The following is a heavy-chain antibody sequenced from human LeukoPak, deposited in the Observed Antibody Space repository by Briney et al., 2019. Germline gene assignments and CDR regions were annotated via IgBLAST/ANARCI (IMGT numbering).Heavy chain of an antibody. CDR2: ISGGGDNT. J-gene: IGHJ4*02. Sequence: GGSLRLSCAASGFTFNDYAMNWVRQAPGKGLEWVSRISGGGDNTFYADSVKGRFTVSRDNIKSTLYLQMNSLTADDTALYYCAKGSKWYSYDFTAFDYWGQGSLVTVSS. D-gene: IGHD3-22*01. CDR3: AKGSKWYSYDFTAFDY. V-gene: IGHV3-23*01. CDR1: GFTFNDYA.